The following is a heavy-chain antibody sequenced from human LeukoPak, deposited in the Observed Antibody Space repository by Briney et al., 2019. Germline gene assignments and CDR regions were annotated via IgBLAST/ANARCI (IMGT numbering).Heavy chain of an antibody. Sequence: GESLRLSCAASGFTFTSYWMMWVRQAPGRGLEGVANIKQDGSEKYYVDSVKGRFTISRDNAKNSVYLQMNSLRAEDTAVYYCARMGYSGSYWVDYRGQATLVTASS. CDR1: GFTFTSYW. D-gene: IGHD1-26*01. V-gene: IGHV3-7*03. J-gene: IGHJ4*02. CDR3: ARMGYSGSYWVDY. CDR2: IKQDGSEK.